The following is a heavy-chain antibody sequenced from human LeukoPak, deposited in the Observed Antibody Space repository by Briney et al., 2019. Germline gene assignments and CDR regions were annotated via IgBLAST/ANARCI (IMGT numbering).Heavy chain of an antibody. Sequence: SETLSLTCTVSGGSLSSHYWTWVRQSPGKGLEWIGDISNSGSTNYNPSLKSRVTISIDASKNQFSLKLSSVTAADTAVYYCGRDALVGYFSYYYMDVWGKGTTVTVSS. D-gene: IGHD2-15*01. J-gene: IGHJ6*03. V-gene: IGHV4-59*11. CDR2: ISNSGST. CDR1: GGSLSSHY. CDR3: GRDALVGYFSYYYMDV.